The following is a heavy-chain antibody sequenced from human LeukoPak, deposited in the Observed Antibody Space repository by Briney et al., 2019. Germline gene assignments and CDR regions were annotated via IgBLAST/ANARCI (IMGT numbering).Heavy chain of an antibody. CDR1: GYTFTGYY. V-gene: IGHV1-2*06. CDR2: INPNSGGT. J-gene: IGHJ3*02. CDR3: ARVEVYYDTSRAFDI. D-gene: IGHD3-22*01. Sequence: ASVKVSCKASGYTFTGYYMNWVRQAPGQGLEWMGRINPNSGGTKYAQKFQGRVTMTRDTSINTAYMELSRLRSDDTAVYYCARVEVYYDTSRAFDIWGQGTMVTVSS.